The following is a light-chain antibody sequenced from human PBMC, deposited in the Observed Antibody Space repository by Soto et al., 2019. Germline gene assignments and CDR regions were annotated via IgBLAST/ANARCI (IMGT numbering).Light chain of an antibody. CDR3: QQYGGSPNT. V-gene: IGKV3-20*01. CDR1: HSFSSNQ. J-gene: IGKJ5*01. CDR2: GAS. Sequence: SLSPGALSLSKGERATLSCRASHSFSSNQLAWYQQKPGQAPRLLICGASNRATGIPDRFSGSGSGSDFSLTISRLEPEDFALYYCQQYGGSPNTFALGTRLEIK.